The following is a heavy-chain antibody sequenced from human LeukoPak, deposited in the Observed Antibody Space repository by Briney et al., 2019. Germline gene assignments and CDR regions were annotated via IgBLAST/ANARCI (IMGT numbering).Heavy chain of an antibody. D-gene: IGHD3-16*01. J-gene: IGHJ4*02. V-gene: IGHV3-30-3*01. CDR1: GFTFSSYA. Sequence: GGSLRLSCAASGFTFSSYAMHWVRQAPGKGLEWVAVISYDGSNKYYADSVKGRFTISRDNSKNTLYLQMNSLRAEDTAVYYCARSQEVITFGGQGTLVTVSS. CDR2: ISYDGSNK. CDR3: ARSQEVITF.